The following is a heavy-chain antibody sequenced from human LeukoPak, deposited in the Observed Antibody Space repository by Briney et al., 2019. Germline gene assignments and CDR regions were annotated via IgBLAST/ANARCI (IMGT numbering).Heavy chain of an antibody. CDR3: AKADIVVVPAAQDLYYYGMDV. CDR1: GFTFSSYA. J-gene: IGHJ6*02. CDR2: ISGSGGST. Sequence: GGSLRLSCAASGFTFSSYAMSWVRQAPGKGLEWVSAISGSGGSTYYADSVKGRFTISRDNSKNTLYLQMNSLRVEDTAVYYCAKADIVVVPAAQDLYYYGMDVWGQGTTVTVSS. V-gene: IGHV3-23*01. D-gene: IGHD2-2*01.